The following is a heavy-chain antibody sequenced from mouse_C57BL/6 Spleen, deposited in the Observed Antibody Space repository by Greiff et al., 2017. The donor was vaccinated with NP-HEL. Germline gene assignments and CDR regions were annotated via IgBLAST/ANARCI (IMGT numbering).Heavy chain of an antibody. CDR3: ARSITTVLDWYVDV. CDR2: IYPGDGDT. J-gene: IGHJ1*03. D-gene: IGHD1-1*01. CDR1: GYAFSSSW. V-gene: IGHV1-82*01. Sequence: QVQLQQSGPELVKPGASVKISCKASGYAFSSSWMNWVKQRPGKGLEWIGRIYPGDGDTTYNGKFKGKATLTADKSSSTAYMQLSSLTTEDSAVYFCARSITTVLDWYVDVWGTGTTVTVSS.